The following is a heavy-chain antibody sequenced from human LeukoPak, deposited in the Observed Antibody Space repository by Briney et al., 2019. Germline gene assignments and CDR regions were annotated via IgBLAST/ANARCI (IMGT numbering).Heavy chain of an antibody. CDR1: GYTFTSYG. V-gene: IGHV1-18*01. CDR2: ISAYNGNT. Sequence: ASVNVSCKASGYTFTSYGFTWVRQAPGQGLEWMGWISAYNGNTNIAQKFQGRVTMTTDTSTSTVYMEVRSLRSDDTAVYYCARGGRSGMDVWGQGTTVTVS. CDR3: ARGGRSGMDV. D-gene: IGHD3-16*01. J-gene: IGHJ6*02.